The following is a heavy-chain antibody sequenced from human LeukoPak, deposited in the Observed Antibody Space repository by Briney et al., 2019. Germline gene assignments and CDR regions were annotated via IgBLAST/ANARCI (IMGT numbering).Heavy chain of an antibody. D-gene: IGHD5-24*01. Sequence: PGRSLRLSCAASGFIFRDYGMHWVRQAPGKGPEWVAVIWYDGSNKYYAVSVKGRFTISRDNSDNTVHLQMDSLRAEDTAVYYCARTSRRWPLNPCQYWGPGTLVTVSS. V-gene: IGHV3-33*01. CDR3: ARTSRRWPLNPCQY. J-gene: IGHJ4*02. CDR1: GFIFRDYG. CDR2: IWYDGSNK.